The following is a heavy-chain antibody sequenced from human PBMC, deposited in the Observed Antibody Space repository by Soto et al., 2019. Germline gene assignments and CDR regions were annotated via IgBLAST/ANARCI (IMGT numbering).Heavy chain of an antibody. CDR1: GYTFTSYG. CDR3: ATDRWFGERYDY. CDR2: ISAYNGNT. Sequence: ASVKVSCKASGYTFTSYGISWLLQAPGQGLEWMGWISAYNGNTNYAQKLQGRVTMTTDTSTSTAYMELRSLRSDDTAVYYCATDRWFGERYDYWGQGTLVTVSS. D-gene: IGHD3-10*01. V-gene: IGHV1-18*01. J-gene: IGHJ4*02.